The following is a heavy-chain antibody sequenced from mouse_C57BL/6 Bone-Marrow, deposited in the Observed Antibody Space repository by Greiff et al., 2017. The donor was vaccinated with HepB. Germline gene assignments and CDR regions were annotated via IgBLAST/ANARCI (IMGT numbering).Heavy chain of an antibody. CDR2: ISSGGSYT. J-gene: IGHJ4*01. V-gene: IGHV5-6*01. D-gene: IGHD1-1*01. Sequence: EVQLVESGGDLVKPGGSLKLSCAASGFTFSSYGMSWVRQTPDKRLEWVATISSGGSYTYYPDSVKGRFTISRDNAKNTLYLQISSLKSEDTAMYYCARQGRYYYGSSYVKYYYAMDYWGQGTSVTVSS. CDR3: ARQGRYYYGSSYVKYYYAMDY. CDR1: GFTFSSYG.